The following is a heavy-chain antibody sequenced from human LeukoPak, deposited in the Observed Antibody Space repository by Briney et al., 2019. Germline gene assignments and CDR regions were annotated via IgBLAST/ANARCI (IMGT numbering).Heavy chain of an antibody. CDR3: ARAWYWGD. J-gene: IGHJ4*02. D-gene: IGHD3-16*01. CDR1: GYTVSSNY. V-gene: IGHV3-53*01. CDR2: LYSGGST. Sequence: GGSLRLSCAASGYTVSSNYMSWVRQAPGKGLEWVSVLYSGGSTYYADSVKGRFTISRDNSKDTLYLQMNSLRVDDTAVYYCARAWYWGDWGQGTLVTVSS.